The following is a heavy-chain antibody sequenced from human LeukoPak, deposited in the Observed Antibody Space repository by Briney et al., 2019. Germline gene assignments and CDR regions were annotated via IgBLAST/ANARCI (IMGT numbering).Heavy chain of an antibody. Sequence: PSGTLSLTCTVSGGSISSYYWSWIRQPPGKELDRIGYIYYSGSTNYNPSRKSRGTISVDTSKNQFSMKLSSVKAADTAVYYCARERYYYDSSGYYRAFDYWGQGTLVTVSS. CDR1: GGSISSYY. V-gene: IGHV4-59*01. J-gene: IGHJ4*02. CDR2: IYYSGST. CDR3: ARERYYYDSSGYYRAFDY. D-gene: IGHD3-22*01.